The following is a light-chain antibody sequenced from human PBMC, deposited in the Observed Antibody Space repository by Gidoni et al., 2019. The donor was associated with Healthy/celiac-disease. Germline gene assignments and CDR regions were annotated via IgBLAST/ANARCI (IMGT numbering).Light chain of an antibody. V-gene: IGKV1-5*03. Sequence: DTQVTQSPSTLSASVGDRVTIPCRASQSISSWLAWYQQKPGKAPKLLIYKASSLEGGVPPRFSGSGSGTEFTLTISGLQPDDFATYYCQQYNSWITFXQXTRLEIK. CDR2: KAS. CDR1: QSISSW. CDR3: QQYNSWIT. J-gene: IGKJ5*01.